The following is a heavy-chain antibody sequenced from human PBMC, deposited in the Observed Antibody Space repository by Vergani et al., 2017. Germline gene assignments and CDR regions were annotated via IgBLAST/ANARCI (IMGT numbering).Heavy chain of an antibody. CDR2: IYYSGST. D-gene: IGHD2-2*01. J-gene: IGHJ6*02. V-gene: IGHV4-59*01. Sequence: QVQLQESGPGLVKPSETLSLTCTVSGGSISSYYWSWIRQPPGKGLEWIGYIYYSGSTNYNPSLKSQVTISVDTSKTQFSLKLSSVTAADTAVYYCARLYCSSTSCYGMDVWGQGTTVTVSS. CDR1: GGSISSYY. CDR3: ARLYCSSTSCYGMDV.